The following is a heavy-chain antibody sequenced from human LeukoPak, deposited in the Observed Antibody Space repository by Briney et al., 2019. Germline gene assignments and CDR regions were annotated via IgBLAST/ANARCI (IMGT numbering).Heavy chain of an antibody. V-gene: IGHV4-30-4*08. D-gene: IGHD2-2*01. CDR1: GGSISSGDYY. Sequence: PSQTLSLTCTVSGGSISSGDYYWSWIRQPPGKGLEWIGYIYYSGSTYHNPSLKSRVTISVDTSKNQFSLKLSSVTAADTAVYYCAGYCSSTSCYPLYYFDYWGQGTLVTVSS. CDR2: IYYSGST. J-gene: IGHJ4*02. CDR3: AGYCSSTSCYPLYYFDY.